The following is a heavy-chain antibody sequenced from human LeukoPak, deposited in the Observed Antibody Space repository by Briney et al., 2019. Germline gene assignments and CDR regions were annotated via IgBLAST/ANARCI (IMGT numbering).Heavy chain of an antibody. CDR2: SYSTGNT. J-gene: IGHJ6*02. CDR3: VRGEKDYYYGLDV. CDR1: GFTVNWNT. Sequence: TGGSLRLSCVASGFTVNWNTMNWVRQAPGKGLEWVSASYSTGNTYYADSVKGRFTMFRDNSENTVYLEMGSLRAEDSAMYYCVRGEKDYYYGLDVWGQGTTVTVSS. V-gene: IGHV3-53*01. D-gene: IGHD1-26*01.